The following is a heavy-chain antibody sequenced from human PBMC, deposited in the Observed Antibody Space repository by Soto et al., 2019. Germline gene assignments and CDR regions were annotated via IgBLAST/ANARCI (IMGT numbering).Heavy chain of an antibody. Sequence: GASVKVSCKASGGTFSSYTISWVRQAPGQGLEWMGRIIPILGIANYAQKFQGRVTITADKSTSTAYMELSSLRSEDTAVYYCARELGGEELELRPRRYYHYYYMDVWGKGTTVTVSS. V-gene: IGHV1-69*04. D-gene: IGHD1-7*01. J-gene: IGHJ6*03. CDR1: GGTFSSYT. CDR3: ARELGGEELELRPRRYYHYYYMDV. CDR2: IIPILGIA.